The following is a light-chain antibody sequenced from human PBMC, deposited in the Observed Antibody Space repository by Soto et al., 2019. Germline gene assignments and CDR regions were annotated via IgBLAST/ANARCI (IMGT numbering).Light chain of an antibody. CDR1: SSNIGSKD. CDR3: AAWDDSLNGYV. Sequence: QSVLTQPPSASGTPGQRVTISCSGSSSNIGSKDVNWYQQLPETAPKVPMYSNNQRPSGVPDRFSGSKSGTSASLAISGLQSEDEADYYCAAWDDSLNGYVFGTGTKLTVL. J-gene: IGLJ1*01. V-gene: IGLV1-44*01. CDR2: SNN.